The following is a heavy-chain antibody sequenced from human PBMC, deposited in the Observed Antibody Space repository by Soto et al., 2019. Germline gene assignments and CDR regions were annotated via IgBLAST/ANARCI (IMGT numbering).Heavy chain of an antibody. CDR2: IYTSGST. J-gene: IGHJ2*01. D-gene: IGHD3-22*01. Sequence: QVQLQESGPGLVKPSETLSLTCSVSGGSINTYYWNWIRQPAGKGLEWIGRIYTSGSTNYNPSLKSRVTMSVDTSKNQFSLKLSSVTAADTAVYYCARGVYYYESSGYYYGLSWYFDLWGRGTLVTVSS. V-gene: IGHV4-4*07. CDR1: GGSINTYY. CDR3: ARGVYYYESSGYYYGLSWYFDL.